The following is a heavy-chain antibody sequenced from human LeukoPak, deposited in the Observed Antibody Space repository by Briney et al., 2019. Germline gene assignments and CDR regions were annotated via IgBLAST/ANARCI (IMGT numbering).Heavy chain of an antibody. V-gene: IGHV3-9*03. J-gene: IGHJ4*02. D-gene: IGHD2-2*01. CDR1: GFTFDDYA. CDR2: ISWNSGRI. CDR3: TREFGDCSSTSCQTSFFDY. Sequence: PGGSLRLSCAASGFTFDDYAMHWVRQAPGKGLEWGSGISWNSGRIAYADSVKGRFTISRYNAKNSLYLQMNNLRAEDMALYYCTREFGDCSSTSCQTSFFDYWGQGALVTVSS.